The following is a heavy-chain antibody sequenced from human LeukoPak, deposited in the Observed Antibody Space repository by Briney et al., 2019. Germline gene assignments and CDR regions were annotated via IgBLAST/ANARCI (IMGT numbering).Heavy chain of an antibody. D-gene: IGHD5-12*01. CDR2: INPSSGST. CDR1: GYTFTSYY. CDR3: ARVLSGGYDWFDP. J-gene: IGHJ5*02. V-gene: IGHV1-46*01. Sequence: ASVKVSCKASGYTFTSYYMHWVRQAPGQGLEWMGIINPSSGSTSYAQKFQGRVTMTRDTSTSTVYMELSSLRSEDTAVYYCARVLSGGYDWFDPWGQGTLVTVSS.